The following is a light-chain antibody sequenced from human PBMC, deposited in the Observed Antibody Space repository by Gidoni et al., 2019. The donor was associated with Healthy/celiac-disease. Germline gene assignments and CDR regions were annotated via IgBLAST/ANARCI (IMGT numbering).Light chain of an antibody. J-gene: IGKJ4*01. CDR2: DAS. V-gene: IGKV3-11*01. CDR1: QRVSSY. Sequence: EIVLTPSPATLSLSPGERATLAGRARQRVSSYLAWYQQKPGQAPRLLIYDASNRATGIPARFSGSGSGTDFTLTISSLEPEDFAVYYCQQRSNWPPLTFGGGTKVEIK. CDR3: QQRSNWPPLT.